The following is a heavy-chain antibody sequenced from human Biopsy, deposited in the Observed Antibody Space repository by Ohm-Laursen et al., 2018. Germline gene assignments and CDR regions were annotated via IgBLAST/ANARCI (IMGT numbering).Heavy chain of an antibody. Sequence: GSLRLSCTASGITVSGNYMTWVRQAPGKGPEWVSVIYLGGTTYYADSVKGRFTISRDNSKNMVYLQMNSLRAEDTAVYYCATELTKANGWNYFDYWGQGTLVTVSS. J-gene: IGHJ4*02. CDR2: IYLGGTT. V-gene: IGHV3-53*01. CDR3: ATELTKANGWNYFDY. CDR1: GITVSGNY. D-gene: IGHD2-15*01.